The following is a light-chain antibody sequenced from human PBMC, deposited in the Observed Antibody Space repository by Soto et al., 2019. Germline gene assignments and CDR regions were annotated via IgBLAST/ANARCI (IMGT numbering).Light chain of an antibody. CDR1: QSVSSY. V-gene: IGKV3-11*01. Sequence: EIVLTQSPATLSLSPGERATLSCRASQSVSSYLAWYQQKPGQAPRLLIYDASSRATGIPARFSGSGSGTEFTTPISSLKPENFAVYYCQQRRNGGGGEYTFGQGTKLEIK. CDR3: QQRRNGGGGEYT. CDR2: DAS. J-gene: IGKJ2*01.